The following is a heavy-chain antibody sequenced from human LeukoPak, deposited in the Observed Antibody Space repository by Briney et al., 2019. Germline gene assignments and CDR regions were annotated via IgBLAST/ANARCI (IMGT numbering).Heavy chain of an antibody. CDR2: TNPNSGNT. J-gene: IGHJ6*03. D-gene: IGHD5-12*01. Sequence: ASVKVSCKASGYTFTSYDINWVRQATGQGLEWMGWTNPNSGNTGYAQKFQGRVTMTRNTSISTAYMELSSLRSEDTAVYYCARISGYDYPYYYYYMDVWGKGTTATISS. CDR3: ARISGYDYPYYYYYMDV. CDR1: GYTFTSYD. V-gene: IGHV1-8*01.